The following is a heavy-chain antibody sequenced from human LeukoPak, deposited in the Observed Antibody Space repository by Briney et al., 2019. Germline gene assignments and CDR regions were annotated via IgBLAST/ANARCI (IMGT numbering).Heavy chain of an antibody. V-gene: IGHV1-2*02. CDR2: INPKNAGP. J-gene: IGHJ4*02. D-gene: IGHD6-13*01. CDR1: GYTFTGHY. Sequence: ASVKVSCKASGYTFTGHYIRWVRQAPGQGLEWMGWINPKNAGPNYAQKFQGRVTMTRDTSTGTAYMELSRLRSDDTAVYYCAKTLYIAAAPGGFDYWGQGTLVAVSS. CDR3: AKTLYIAAAPGGFDY.